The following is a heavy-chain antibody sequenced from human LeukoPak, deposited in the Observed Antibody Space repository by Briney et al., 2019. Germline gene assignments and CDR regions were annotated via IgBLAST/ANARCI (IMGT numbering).Heavy chain of an antibody. J-gene: IGHJ4*02. Sequence: ASVKVSCKVSGYTLTELSMHWVRQAPGQRLEWMGWINAGNGNTKYSQKLQGRVTMTTGTSTSTAYMELRSLRSDDTAVYYCARDLPWFGELLDYWGQGTLVTVSS. CDR3: ARDLPWFGELLDY. CDR2: INAGNGNT. V-gene: IGHV1-3*01. D-gene: IGHD3-10*01. CDR1: GYTLTELS.